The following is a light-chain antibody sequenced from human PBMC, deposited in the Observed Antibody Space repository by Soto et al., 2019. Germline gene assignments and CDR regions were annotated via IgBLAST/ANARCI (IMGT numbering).Light chain of an antibody. V-gene: IGKV3-20*01. CDR1: QSVSSRY. Sequence: EILLTQSPGTLSLSPGERATLSWRASQSVSSRYLAWYQQKPGQAPRLLIYGASSRATGIPDSFSGSGSGTDFTLTISRLETEDFAVYYCQQYGSSQTITFGQGTKVDIK. CDR3: QQYGSSQTIT. J-gene: IGKJ1*01. CDR2: GAS.